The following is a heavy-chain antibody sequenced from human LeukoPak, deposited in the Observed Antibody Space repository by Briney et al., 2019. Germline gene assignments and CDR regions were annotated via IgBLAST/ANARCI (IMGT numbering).Heavy chain of an antibody. Sequence: QQGGSLRLSCVASGFTFSNYGMHWVRQAPGKGLEWVAAIWYDGSNKYYGDSVKGRFTISRDNSENTLYLQMNSLRAEDTAAYYCARDLVQLWSKDFWGQGTLVTVSS. D-gene: IGHD5-18*01. CDR1: GFTFSNYG. J-gene: IGHJ4*02. CDR2: IWYDGSNK. V-gene: IGHV3-33*08. CDR3: ARDLVQLWSKDF.